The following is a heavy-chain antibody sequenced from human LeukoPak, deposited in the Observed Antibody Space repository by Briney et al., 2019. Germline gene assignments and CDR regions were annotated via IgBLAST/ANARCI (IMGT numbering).Heavy chain of an antibody. CDR3: AKEQLILPFDY. CDR1: GFTFSSYA. V-gene: IGHV3-23*01. J-gene: IGHJ4*02. D-gene: IGHD6-6*01. CDR2: ISGSGGST. Sequence: GESLKISCAASGFTFSSYAMSWVLQAPGKGLEWVSAISGSGGSTYYADSVKGRFTISRDNSKNTLYLQMNSLRAEDTAVYYCAKEQLILPFDYWGQGTLVTVSS.